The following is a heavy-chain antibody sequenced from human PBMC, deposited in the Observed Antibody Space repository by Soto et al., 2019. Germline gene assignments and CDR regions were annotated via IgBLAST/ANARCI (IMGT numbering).Heavy chain of an antibody. D-gene: IGHD3-22*01. CDR2: IRSKAYGGTT. J-gene: IGHJ4*02. CDR1: GFTFGDYA. Sequence: QPGGSLRLSCTASGFTFGDYAMSWVRQAPGKGLEWVGFIRSKAYGGTTEYAASVKGRFTISRDDSKSIAYLQMNSLKTEDTAVYYCTSSILGYDSSGYYYVNYWGQGTLVTVSS. CDR3: TSSILGYDSSGYYYVNY. V-gene: IGHV3-49*04.